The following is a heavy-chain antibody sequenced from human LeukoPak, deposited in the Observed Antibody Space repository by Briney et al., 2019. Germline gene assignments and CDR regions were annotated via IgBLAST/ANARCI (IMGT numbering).Heavy chain of an antibody. Sequence: GSLRLSCAASGFTFRTSGMSWVRQAPGKGLEWVSAISGSGVSTYYADSVKGRFTISRDNSKNTLYLQMNSLRAEDTAVYYCAKGKATYSSGWYEPFGYWGQGTLVTVSS. CDR2: ISGSGVST. CDR3: AKGKATYSSGWYEPFGY. J-gene: IGHJ4*02. D-gene: IGHD6-19*01. V-gene: IGHV3-23*01. CDR1: GFTFRTSG.